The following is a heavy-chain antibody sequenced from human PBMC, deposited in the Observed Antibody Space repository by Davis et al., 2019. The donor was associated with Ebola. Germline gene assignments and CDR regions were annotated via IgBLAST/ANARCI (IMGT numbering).Heavy chain of an antibody. CDR1: GDSVSINSAG. J-gene: IGHJ3*02. CDR2: TYYMSKWYN. V-gene: IGHV6-1*01. D-gene: IGHD5-24*01. Sequence: HSQTLSLTCAISGDSVSINSAGWNWIRQSPSRGLEWLGRTYYMSKWYNDYAPSVVGRISINADTSKNHFSLQLNSVTPEDTAVYYCARGWLRTGLDIWGQGIMVIVSS. CDR3: ARGWLRTGLDI.